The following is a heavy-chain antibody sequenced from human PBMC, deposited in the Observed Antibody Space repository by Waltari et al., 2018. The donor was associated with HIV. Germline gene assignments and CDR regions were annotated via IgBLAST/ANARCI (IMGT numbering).Heavy chain of an antibody. CDR2: IFYNGSA. Sequence: QLQLQESGPGLVQPSETLSLTCTVSGGSISRSSYFWGWLRRSPGQGLDWIGSIFYNGSANYNPSLKSRATLSVDTSKNQFSLKLNSVTAADTAVYYCARSPRGEQWLAYWGQGTLVTVSS. D-gene: IGHD6-19*01. CDR1: GGSISRSSYF. V-gene: IGHV4-39*01. CDR3: ARSPRGEQWLAY. J-gene: IGHJ1*01.